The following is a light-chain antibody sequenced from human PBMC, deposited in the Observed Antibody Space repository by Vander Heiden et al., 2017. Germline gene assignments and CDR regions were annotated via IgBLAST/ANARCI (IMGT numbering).Light chain of an antibody. CDR1: NIGGKV. CDR3: QAWDTSTDHVV. CDR2: EDD. J-gene: IGLJ2*01. Sequence: YVLTQAPSLSVAPGQTATITCGGDNIGGKVVNWYQQRPGQAPVLVVYEDDERPSGIPERFSGSNSGNTATLTISRVEDGDEADYYCQAWDTSTDHVVFGGGTKLTVL. V-gene: IGLV3-21*02.